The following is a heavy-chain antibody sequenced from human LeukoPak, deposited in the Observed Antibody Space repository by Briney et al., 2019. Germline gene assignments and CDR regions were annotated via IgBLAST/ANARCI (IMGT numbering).Heavy chain of an antibody. D-gene: IGHD2-21*01. CDR2: IYYSGST. J-gene: IGHJ5*02. Sequence: PSETLSLTCTVSAGSISSSSYSWGWIRQPPGKGLEWIGSIYYSGSTYYNPSLKGRVTISVDTSKNQFSLKLSSVTAADTAVYYCARRGDSWGQGTLVTVSS. CDR3: ARRGDS. CDR1: AGSISSSSYS. V-gene: IGHV4-39*01.